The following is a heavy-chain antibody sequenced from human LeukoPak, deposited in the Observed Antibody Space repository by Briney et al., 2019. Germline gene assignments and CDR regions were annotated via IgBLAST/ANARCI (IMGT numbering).Heavy chain of an antibody. CDR1: GYTFTSYG. CDR2: IGTYNGNT. J-gene: IGHJ4*02. D-gene: IGHD5-24*01. V-gene: IGHV1-18*01. Sequence: ASVEVSCKASGYTFTSYGITWVRQAPGQGLEWMGWIGTYNGNTEYAQKLQGRVTVTTDTSTATAYMELRSLRSDDTAVYYCARVMRRDAYNRPLDYWGQGTLVTVSS. CDR3: ARVMRRDAYNRPLDY.